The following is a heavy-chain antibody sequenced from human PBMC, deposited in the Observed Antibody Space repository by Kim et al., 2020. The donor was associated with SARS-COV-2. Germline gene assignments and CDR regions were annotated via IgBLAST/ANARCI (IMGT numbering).Heavy chain of an antibody. V-gene: IGHV3-11*04. CDR2: ISSSGSTI. J-gene: IGHJ6*02. D-gene: IGHD3-3*01. CDR3: ARVVGEGWYYYYYGMDV. CDR1: GFTFSDYY. Sequence: GGSLRLSCAASGFTFSDYYMSWIRQAPGKGLEWVSYISSSGSTIYYADSVKGRFTISRDNAKNSLYLQMNSLRAEDTAVYYCARVVGEGWYYYYYGMDVWGQGTTVTVSS.